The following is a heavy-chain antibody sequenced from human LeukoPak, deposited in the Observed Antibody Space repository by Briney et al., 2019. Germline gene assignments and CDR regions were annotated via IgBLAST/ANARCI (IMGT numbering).Heavy chain of an antibody. CDR2: MNLNSDNP. V-gene: IGHV1-8*01. Sequence: ASVTVSCKASGYTFTSYDINWVRQAPGQGLEWMGWMNLNSDNPDYAQRFKGIVTMTRNTSICTTYIELSNLRSEDTAVYYCARGKLVYCSSTSCYWDWEYYYYGMDVWDQGTTVTVSS. D-gene: IGHD2-2*01. CDR3: ARGKLVYCSSTSCYWDWEYYYYGMDV. J-gene: IGHJ6*02. CDR1: GYTFTSYD.